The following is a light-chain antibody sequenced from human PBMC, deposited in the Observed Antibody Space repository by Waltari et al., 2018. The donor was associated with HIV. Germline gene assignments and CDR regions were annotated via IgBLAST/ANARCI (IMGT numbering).Light chain of an antibody. J-gene: IGLJ1*01. Sequence: QSALTQPASMSGSPGQSIIISCTGTSGDVGAYNYVSWYQQHPGKATKLIIYDVKWRPSGISVRFSGSKSGNTASLTISGLLAEDEAVYYCCSTAGSSTYVFGTGTKVIV. CDR3: CSTAGSSTYV. V-gene: IGLV2-23*02. CDR1: SGDVGAYNY. CDR2: DVK.